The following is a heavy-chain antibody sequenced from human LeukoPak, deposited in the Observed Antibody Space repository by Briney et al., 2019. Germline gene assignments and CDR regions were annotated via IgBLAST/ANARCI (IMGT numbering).Heavy chain of an antibody. J-gene: IGHJ4*02. Sequence: GGSLRLSCAASGFTFSSYVMKWVRQAPGKGLEWVSAISSSSSYIYYADSVKGRFTISRDNAKNTLDLQMSSLRVEDTAVYYCARANSGWYGVAGSWGQGTLVTVSS. D-gene: IGHD6-19*01. CDR1: GFTFSSYV. CDR2: ISSSSSYI. CDR3: ARANSGWYGVAGS. V-gene: IGHV3-21*01.